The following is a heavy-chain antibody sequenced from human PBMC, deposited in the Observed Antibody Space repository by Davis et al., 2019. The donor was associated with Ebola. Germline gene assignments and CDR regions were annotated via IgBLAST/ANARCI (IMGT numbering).Heavy chain of an antibody. CDR1: GGSISSGGYS. J-gene: IGHJ6*02. Sequence: LRLSCAVSGGSISSGGYSWSWIRQPPGKGLEWIGEINHSGSTNYNPSLKSRVTISVDTSKNQFSLKLSSVTAADTAVYYCARDTKYGYGYYYYYYGMDVWGQGTTVTVSS. CDR2: INHSGST. V-gene: IGHV4-30-2*01. CDR3: ARDTKYGYGYYYYYYGMDV. D-gene: IGHD4-17*01.